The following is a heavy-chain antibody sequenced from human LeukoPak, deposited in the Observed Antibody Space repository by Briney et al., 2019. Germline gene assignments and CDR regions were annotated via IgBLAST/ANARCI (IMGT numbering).Heavy chain of an antibody. CDR2: MHHSGDT. D-gene: IGHD1-7*01. CDR3: ARCHRGWNYEYYFDY. J-gene: IGHJ4*02. CDR1: GASISSYF. Sequence: SETLSLTCTVSGASISSYFWSWIRQPPGKGLEWIGYMHHSGDTRYNPSLKSRVTIPVDTSKNQFSLKLSSVTAADTAVYYCARCHRGWNYEYYFDYWGQGTLVTVSS. V-gene: IGHV4-59*12.